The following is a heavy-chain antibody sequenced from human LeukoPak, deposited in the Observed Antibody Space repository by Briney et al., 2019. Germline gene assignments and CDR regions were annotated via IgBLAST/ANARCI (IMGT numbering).Heavy chain of an antibody. CDR2: IIPIFGTA. V-gene: IGHV1-69*05. J-gene: IGHJ5*02. Sequence: SVTVSCKSSGGTFSSYAISWVRQAPGQGLEWMGGIIPIFGTANYAQKFQGRVTITTDESTSTDYMELSSLRSEDTAVYYCARTSGDTMVRGVRWFDPWGQGTLVTVSS. CDR3: ARTSGDTMVRGVRWFDP. D-gene: IGHD3-10*01. CDR1: GGTFSSYA.